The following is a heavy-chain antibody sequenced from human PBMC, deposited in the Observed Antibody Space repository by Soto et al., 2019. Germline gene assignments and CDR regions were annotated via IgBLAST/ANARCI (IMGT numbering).Heavy chain of an antibody. Sequence: ESLSLTCTVSGGSISSSSYYWGWIRQPPGKGLEWIGSIYYSGSTYYNPSLKSRVTISVDTSKNQFSLKLSSVTAADTAVYYCAGLYCGGGCYSAIEEQGAFDIWGQGTMVTVSS. V-gene: IGHV4-39*01. CDR3: AGLYCGGGCYSAIEEQGAFDI. J-gene: IGHJ3*02. CDR1: GGSISSSSYY. D-gene: IGHD2-21*02. CDR2: IYYSGST.